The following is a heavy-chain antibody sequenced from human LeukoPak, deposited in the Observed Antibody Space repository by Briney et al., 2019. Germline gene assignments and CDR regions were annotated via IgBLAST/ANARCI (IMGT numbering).Heavy chain of an antibody. V-gene: IGHV5-51*01. CDR3: ARRYCSSSSCYAYFDY. Sequence: GESLKISCQGSGYSFTSNWIGWVRQMPGKGLEWMGIIYPGDPDTRYSPSFEGQVTISADKSISTAYLQWSSLKASDTAMYYCARRYCSSSSCYAYFDYWGQGTLVTVSS. D-gene: IGHD2-2*01. CDR2: IYPGDPDT. J-gene: IGHJ4*02. CDR1: GYSFTSNW.